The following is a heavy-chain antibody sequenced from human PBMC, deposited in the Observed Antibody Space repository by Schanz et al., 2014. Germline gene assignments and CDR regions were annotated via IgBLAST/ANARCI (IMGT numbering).Heavy chain of an antibody. CDR2: IIPNLGSA. Sequence: QVQLVQSGAAVKKPGSSVTVSCKASGDTLSRYGISWVRQAPGQGLEWMGRIIPNLGSANYAQKFQGRVTITADKSTSTVYMELSSLRSEDTAIYYCARGNTIFGVVILGWLDPWGQGTLVTVSS. CDR1: GDTLSRYG. V-gene: IGHV1-69*04. J-gene: IGHJ5*02. CDR3: ARGNTIFGVVILGWLDP. D-gene: IGHD3-3*01.